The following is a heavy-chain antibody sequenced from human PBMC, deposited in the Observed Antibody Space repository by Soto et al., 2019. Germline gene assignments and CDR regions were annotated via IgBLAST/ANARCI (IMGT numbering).Heavy chain of an antibody. CDR1: GYNFTTYY. Sequence: ASVKVYCKASGYNFTTYYMHWVRQDPGQGLEWMGIINPSGGSTSYAQKFQDRVTMTWDTSTSTVYMELSSLRSEDTAVYYCARASGYSYGNTWGQGTLVTVSS. J-gene: IGHJ5*02. CDR2: INPSGGST. D-gene: IGHD5-18*01. V-gene: IGHV1-46*01. CDR3: ARASGYSYGNT.